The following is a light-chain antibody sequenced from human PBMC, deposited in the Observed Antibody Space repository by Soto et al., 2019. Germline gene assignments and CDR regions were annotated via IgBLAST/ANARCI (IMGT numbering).Light chain of an antibody. CDR1: QSVSSY. V-gene: IGKV3-11*01. Sequence: EIVLTQSPATLSLSPGERATLSCRASQSVSSYLAWYQQKPGQAPRLLIYDASNRATGIPARFSGSGSGTDFTLTISRLEPEDFAVYYCQQRRNWINFGQGTRLEIK. CDR2: DAS. J-gene: IGKJ5*01. CDR3: QQRRNWIN.